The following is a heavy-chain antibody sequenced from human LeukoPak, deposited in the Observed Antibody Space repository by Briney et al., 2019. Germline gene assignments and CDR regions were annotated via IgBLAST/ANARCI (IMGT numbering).Heavy chain of an antibody. J-gene: IGHJ5*02. CDR3: ARQVAIAAAGNTKRGSWFDP. CDR1: GYSFTSYW. CDR2: IYPGDSDT. V-gene: IGHV5-51*01. Sequence: AGESLKISCKGSGYSFTSYWIGWVRQMPGKGLEWMGIIYPGDSDTRYSPSFQGQVTISADKSISTAYLQWSSLKASDTAMYYCARQVAIAAAGNTKRGSWFDPWGQGTLVTVSS. D-gene: IGHD6-13*01.